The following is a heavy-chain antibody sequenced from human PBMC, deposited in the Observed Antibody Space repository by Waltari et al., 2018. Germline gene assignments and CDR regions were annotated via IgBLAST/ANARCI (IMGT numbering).Heavy chain of an antibody. J-gene: IGHJ4*02. D-gene: IGHD7-27*01. V-gene: IGHV4-30-4*08. CDR1: GGSVNNEDSH. CDR2: ISYSAGT. CDR3: ARVVTGTSIYDH. Sequence: QVQLQESGPGLVKPSQTLSLTCSVSGGSVNNEDSHWSWIRQPPEKGLEWIGYISYSAGTSYNPSLKSRVTISLDTSTNQFSLKLDSVTAADTAVYYCARVVTGTSIYDHWGQGTLVTVSS.